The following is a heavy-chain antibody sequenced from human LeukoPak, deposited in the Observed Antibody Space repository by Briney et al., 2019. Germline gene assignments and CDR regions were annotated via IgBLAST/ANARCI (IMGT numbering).Heavy chain of an antibody. J-gene: IGHJ6*02. V-gene: IGHV4-34*01. D-gene: IGHD6-6*01. CDR2: INHSGST. Sequence: SETLSLICAVYGGSFSGYYWSWIRQPPGKGLEWIGEINHSGSTNYNPSLKSRVTISVDTSKNQFSLKLSSVTAADTAVYYCARELPRSYGMDVWGQGTTVTVSS. CDR3: ARELPRSYGMDV. CDR1: GGSFSGYY.